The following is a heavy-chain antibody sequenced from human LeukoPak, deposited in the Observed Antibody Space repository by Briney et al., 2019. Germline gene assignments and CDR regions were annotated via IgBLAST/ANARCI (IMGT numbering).Heavy chain of an antibody. CDR1: GDSVSSNSAA. CDR2: TYYRSKWYN. V-gene: IGHV6-1*01. J-gene: IGHJ2*01. CDR3: ARDGGSGWYPFWYFDL. Sequence: SQTLSLTCAISGDSVSSNSAAWNWIRQSPSRGLEWLGRTYYRSKWYNDYAVSVKSRITINPDTSKNQFSLQLNSVTPEVTAVYYCARDGGSGWYPFWYFDLWGRGTLVTVSS. D-gene: IGHD6-19*01.